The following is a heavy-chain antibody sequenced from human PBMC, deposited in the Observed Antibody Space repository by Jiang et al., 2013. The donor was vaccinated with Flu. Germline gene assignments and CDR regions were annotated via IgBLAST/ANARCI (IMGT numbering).Heavy chain of an antibody. D-gene: IGHD5-12*01. J-gene: IGHJ6*03. CDR2: ISGSGGST. Sequence: SGISGSGGSTYYADSVKGRFTISRDNSKNTLYLQMNSLRAEDTAVYYCAKGSGYDKTYYSSYYLDVWGKGTTVTVSS. CDR3: AKGSGYDKTYYSSYYLDV. V-gene: IGHV3-23*01.